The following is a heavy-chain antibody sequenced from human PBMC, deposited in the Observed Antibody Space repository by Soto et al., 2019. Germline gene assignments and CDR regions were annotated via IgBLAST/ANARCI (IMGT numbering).Heavy chain of an antibody. Sequence: QVHLVKSGTEVKKPGSSVNVSSKVSGGTFSSFGFSWVRQAPGQGLEWMGMIVPSLDTTNYAQKFQARVTITADEVTSTAYMELRSLRSEDTAVYYCATCPQPRDTADPYAVDVWGQGTKVIVSS. J-gene: IGHJ6*02. CDR3: ATCPQPRDTADPYAVDV. CDR2: IVPSLDTT. D-gene: IGHD5-18*01. CDR1: GGTFSSFG. V-gene: IGHV1-69*11.